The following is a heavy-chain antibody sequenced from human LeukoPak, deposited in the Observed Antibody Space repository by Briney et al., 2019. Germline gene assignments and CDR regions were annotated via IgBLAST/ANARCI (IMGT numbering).Heavy chain of an antibody. CDR2: IRSYGSYI. D-gene: IGHD1-7*01. CDR3: ARDRPLGNWNYQSPLDY. Sequence: PGGSLTLSCVASGFTFDSYNMNWVRQAPGKGLEWVASIRSYGSYIHYADSVKGRFTISRDDAKKSLYMQMNSLRAEDTAVYYCARDRPLGNWNYQSPLDYWGQGTLVTVSS. J-gene: IGHJ4*02. CDR1: GFTFDSYN. V-gene: IGHV3-21*01.